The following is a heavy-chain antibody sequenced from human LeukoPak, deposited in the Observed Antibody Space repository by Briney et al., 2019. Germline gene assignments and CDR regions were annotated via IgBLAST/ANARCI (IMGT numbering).Heavy chain of an antibody. Sequence: ASVKVSCKASGYTFTSYGISWVRQAPGQGLEWMGWISAYNGNTNYAQKLQGRVTMTTDTSTSTAYMELSRLRSDDTAVYYCARDPQDIVVVPAAMGNDYWGQGTLVTVSS. CDR2: ISAYNGNT. J-gene: IGHJ4*02. CDR1: GYTFTSYG. D-gene: IGHD2-2*01. V-gene: IGHV1-18*01. CDR3: ARDPQDIVVVPAAMGNDY.